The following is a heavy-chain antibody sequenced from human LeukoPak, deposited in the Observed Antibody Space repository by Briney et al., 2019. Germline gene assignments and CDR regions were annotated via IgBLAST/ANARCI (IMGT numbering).Heavy chain of an antibody. D-gene: IGHD5-12*01. J-gene: IGHJ4*02. Sequence: SQTLSLTCTVSGGSISSSSYYWGWIRQPPGKGLEWIGSIYYSGSTYYNPSLKSRVTISVDTSKNQFSLKLSSVTAADTAVYYCARSDSGYDLAAFDYWGQGTLVTVSS. CDR1: GGSISSSSYY. CDR2: IYYSGST. V-gene: IGHV4-39*01. CDR3: ARSDSGYDLAAFDY.